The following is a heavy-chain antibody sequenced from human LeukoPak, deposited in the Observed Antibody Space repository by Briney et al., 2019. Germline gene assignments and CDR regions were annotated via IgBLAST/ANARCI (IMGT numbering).Heavy chain of an antibody. CDR1: GYTLTELS. D-gene: IGHD6-13*01. J-gene: IGHJ5*02. CDR2: FDPEDGET. Sequence: GASVKVSCKVSGYTLTELSMHWVRQAPGKGLEWMGGFDPEDGETIYAQKFQGRVTMTEDTSTDTAYMELSSLRSEDTAVYYCATDPSLQGIAAAGTRGWFDPWGQGTLVTVSS. V-gene: IGHV1-24*01. CDR3: ATDPSLQGIAAAGTRGWFDP.